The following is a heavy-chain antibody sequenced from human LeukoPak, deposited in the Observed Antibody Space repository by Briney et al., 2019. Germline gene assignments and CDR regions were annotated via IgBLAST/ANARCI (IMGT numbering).Heavy chain of an antibody. D-gene: IGHD6-19*01. Sequence: PGGSLRLSCAASGFTFSSYAMAWVRQAPGKGLEWVSGISYNSESTLYTDSVEGRFTISRDNSKNTLYLQMNSLRAEDTAVYYCAKAPGGWYFPSMDVWGQGTTVTVSS. CDR2: ISYNSEST. J-gene: IGHJ6*02. CDR1: GFTFSSYA. V-gene: IGHV3-23*01. CDR3: AKAPGGWYFPSMDV.